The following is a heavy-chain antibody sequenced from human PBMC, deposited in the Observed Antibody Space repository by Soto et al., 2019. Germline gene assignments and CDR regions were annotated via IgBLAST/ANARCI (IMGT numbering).Heavy chain of an antibody. CDR2: ISYDGSNK. Sequence: LRLSCAASGFTFSSYGMHWVRQAPGKGLEWVAVISYDGSNKYYADSVKGRFTISRDNSKNTLYLQMNSLRAEDTAVYYCAKDRGSGWRVDAFDIWGQGTMVT. D-gene: IGHD6-19*01. V-gene: IGHV3-30*18. J-gene: IGHJ3*02. CDR3: AKDRGSGWRVDAFDI. CDR1: GFTFSSYG.